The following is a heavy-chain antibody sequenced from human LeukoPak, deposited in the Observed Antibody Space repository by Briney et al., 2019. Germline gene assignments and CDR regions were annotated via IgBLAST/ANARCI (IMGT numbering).Heavy chain of an antibody. J-gene: IGHJ6*03. Sequence: SETLSLTCTVSGGSISSGSYYWSWIRQPAGKGLEWIGRIYTSGSTNYNPSLKSRVTISYTSKNQFSLKLSSVTAADTAVYYCARVVYSGYDFRGAMDVWGKGTTVTVSS. CDR3: ARVVYSGYDFRGAMDV. CDR1: GGSISSGSYY. CDR2: IYTSGST. V-gene: IGHV4-61*02. D-gene: IGHD5-12*01.